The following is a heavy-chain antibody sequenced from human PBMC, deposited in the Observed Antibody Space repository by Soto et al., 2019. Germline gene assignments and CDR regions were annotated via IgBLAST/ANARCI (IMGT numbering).Heavy chain of an antibody. V-gene: IGHV4-61*01. CDR1: GGSVSSGSYY. D-gene: IGHD1-26*01. J-gene: IGHJ6*02. CDR3: ARAREFRSGSLYGMDV. Sequence: PSETLSLTCTVSGGSVSSGSYYWSWIRQPPGKGLEWIGYIYYSGSTNYNPSLKSRVTISVDTSKNQFSLKLSSVTAADTAVYYCARAREFRSGSLYGMDVWGQGTTVTVSS. CDR2: IYYSGST.